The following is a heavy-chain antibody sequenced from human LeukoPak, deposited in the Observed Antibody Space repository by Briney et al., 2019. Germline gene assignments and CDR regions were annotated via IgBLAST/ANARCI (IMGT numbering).Heavy chain of an antibody. CDR3: ARVARHDYTCYPGGNYFDY. J-gene: IGHJ4*02. CDR1: GGSISISNYY. Sequence: NPSETLSLTCTVSGGSISISNYYWGWIRQPPGKGLEWIGSMSYSGRTYYNPSLKTRVTVSLDTSKNQFSLKLSSVTAADTAVYYCARVARHDYTCYPGGNYFDYWGQGTLSPSPQ. V-gene: IGHV4-39*07. CDR2: MSYSGRT. D-gene: IGHD4-11*01.